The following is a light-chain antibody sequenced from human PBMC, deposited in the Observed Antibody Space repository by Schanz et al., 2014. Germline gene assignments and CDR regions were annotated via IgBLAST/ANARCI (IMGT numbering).Light chain of an antibody. CDR3: QQAYSVPLT. CDR2: TAS. J-gene: IGKJ4*01. CDR1: QRITNY. Sequence: DIQMTQSPSSLSASVGDRVTITCRASQRITNYLNWYQQKPGKAPKLLISTASNLQTGVPSRFSGSGSGTDFTLTISSLQPEDSATYYCQQAYSVPLTFGGGTKVEIK. V-gene: IGKV1-39*01.